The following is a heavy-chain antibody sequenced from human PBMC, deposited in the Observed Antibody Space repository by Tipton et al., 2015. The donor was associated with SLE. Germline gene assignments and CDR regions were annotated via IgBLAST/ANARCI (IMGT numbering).Heavy chain of an antibody. J-gene: IGHJ4*02. V-gene: IGHV4-34*01. CDR3: ARDSHTDYGDFYVDS. CDR2: INHVGRT. D-gene: IGHD4-17*01. Sequence: LRLSCAVYGGSLSGYYWSWIRQSPGKGLEWIDDINHVGRTNYNPSLRSRATISIDTSKNQFSLNLDSMTAADTAVYYCARDSHTDYGDFYVDSWGQGTLVTVSS. CDR1: GGSLSGYY.